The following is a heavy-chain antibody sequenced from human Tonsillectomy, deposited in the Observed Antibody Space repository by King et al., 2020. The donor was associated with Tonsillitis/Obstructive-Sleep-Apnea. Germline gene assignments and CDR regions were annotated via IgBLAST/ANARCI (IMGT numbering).Heavy chain of an antibody. CDR3: AHNYGDYVQHFYFDY. CDR2: IYWDDDK. J-gene: IGHJ4*02. Sequence: QITLKESGPTLVKPTQTLTLTCTFSGFSLSTGEIGVGWIRQPPGKALEWLALIYWDDDKRYSPSLRSRLTICKDTSKTQVVLTMTNMDPVDTATYYCAHNYGDYVQHFYFDYWGQGTLVTVSS. D-gene: IGHD4-17*01. V-gene: IGHV2-5*02. CDR1: GFSLSTGEIG.